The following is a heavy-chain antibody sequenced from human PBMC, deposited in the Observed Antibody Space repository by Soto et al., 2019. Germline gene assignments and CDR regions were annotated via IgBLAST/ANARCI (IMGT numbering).Heavy chain of an antibody. CDR2: ISSSSSYI. CDR1: GFTFSSYS. J-gene: IGHJ3*02. CDR3: ARDTNYYDSSGYYGGGAFDI. D-gene: IGHD3-22*01. V-gene: IGHV3-21*01. Sequence: GGSLRLSCAASGFTFSSYSMNWVRQATGKGLEWVSSISSSSSYIYYADSVKGRFTISRDNAKNSLYLQMNSLRAEDTAVYYCARDTNYYDSSGYYGGGAFDIWGQGTMVTISS.